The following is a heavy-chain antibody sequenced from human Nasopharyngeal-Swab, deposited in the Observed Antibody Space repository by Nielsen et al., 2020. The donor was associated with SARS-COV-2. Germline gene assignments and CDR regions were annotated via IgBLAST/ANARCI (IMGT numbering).Heavy chain of an antibody. Sequence: WVRQAPGQGLEWMGIINPSGGSTSYAQKFQGRVTMTRDTSTSTVYMELSSLRSEDTAVYYCARGGLFGVVTYGMDVWGQGTTVTVSS. CDR2: INPSGGST. J-gene: IGHJ6*02. D-gene: IGHD3-3*01. V-gene: IGHV1-46*01. CDR3: ARGGLFGVVTYGMDV.